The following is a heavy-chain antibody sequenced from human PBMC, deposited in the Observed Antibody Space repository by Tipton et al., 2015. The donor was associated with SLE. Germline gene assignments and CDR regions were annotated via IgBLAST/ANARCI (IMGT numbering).Heavy chain of an antibody. V-gene: IGHV4-34*01. Sequence: TLSLTCAVSGASFSANYWGWIRQPPGKGLEWIGESDQRGSTNYNPSLKSRVTISLDTSRNQFSLKLTSVTAADMAVYYCARGHRQITVFGDWGQGTLVTVSS. J-gene: IGHJ4*02. CDR1: GASFSANY. D-gene: IGHD3-3*01. CDR2: SDQRGST. CDR3: ARGHRQITVFGD.